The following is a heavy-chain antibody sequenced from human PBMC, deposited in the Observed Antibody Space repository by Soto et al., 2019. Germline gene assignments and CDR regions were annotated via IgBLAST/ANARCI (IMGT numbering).Heavy chain of an antibody. CDR2: IRAYNGNT. Sequence: QVQLVQSGAEVKKPGASVKVSCKASGYTFTSYGISWVRQAPGQGLEWMGWIRAYNGNTNYAQKPQGRVTMTTGTSTSTAYMGLRILRSDDTAVYYCARDLPTMDVWGKGTTVTVSS. V-gene: IGHV1-18*01. J-gene: IGHJ6*04. CDR1: GYTFTSYG. CDR3: ARDLPTMDV.